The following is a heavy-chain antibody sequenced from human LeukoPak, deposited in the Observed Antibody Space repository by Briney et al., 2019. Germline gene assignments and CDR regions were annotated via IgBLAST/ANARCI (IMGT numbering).Heavy chain of an antibody. J-gene: IGHJ6*03. Sequence: GGSLRLSCVASGFSFSDYGMHWVRQAPGKGLEWVAVISYDGSNKYYADSVKGRFTISRDNSKNTLYLQMNSLRAEDTAVYYCARDKVTVFGVADYYYYYMDVWGKGTTVTVSS. CDR1: GFSFSDYG. CDR3: ARDKVTVFGVADYYYYYMDV. D-gene: IGHD3-3*01. V-gene: IGHV3-30*19. CDR2: ISYDGSNK.